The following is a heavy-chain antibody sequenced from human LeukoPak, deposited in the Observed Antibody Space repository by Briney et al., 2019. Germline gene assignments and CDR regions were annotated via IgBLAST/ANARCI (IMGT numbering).Heavy chain of an antibody. J-gene: IGHJ3*02. CDR1: GGSISSYY. V-gene: IGHV4-59*08. D-gene: IGHD3-22*01. CDR2: IYYSGST. Sequence: SETLSLTCTVSGGSISSYYWSWIRQPSGKGLEWIGYIYYSGSTNYNPSLKSRVTISVDTSKTQFSLKLSSVTAADTAVYYCARRIQDYYDSSCYPRDDAFDIWGQGTMVTVSS. CDR3: ARRIQDYYDSSCYPRDDAFDI.